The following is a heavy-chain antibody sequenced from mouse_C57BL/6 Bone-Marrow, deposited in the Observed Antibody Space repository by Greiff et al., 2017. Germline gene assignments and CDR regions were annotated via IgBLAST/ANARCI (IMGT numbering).Heavy chain of an antibody. D-gene: IGHD2-4*01. CDR2: IRNKANNHAT. Sequence: EVHLVESGGGLVQPGGSMKLSCAASGFTFSDAWMDWVRQSPEKGLEWVAEIRNKANNHATYYAESVKGRFTISRDDSKSSVYLQMNSLRAEDTGIYYGTSPIYYDYDWFAYWGQGTLVTVSA. J-gene: IGHJ3*01. CDR1: GFTFSDAW. CDR3: TSPIYYDYDWFAY. V-gene: IGHV6-6*01.